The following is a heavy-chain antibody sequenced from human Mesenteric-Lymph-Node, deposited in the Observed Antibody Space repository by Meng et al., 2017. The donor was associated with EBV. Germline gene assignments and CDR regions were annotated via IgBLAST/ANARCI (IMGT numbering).Heavy chain of an antibody. J-gene: IGHJ4*02. V-gene: IGHV1-18*01. CDR3: ARDGVSVTMILGGRY. CDR2: ISTDHSNT. D-gene: IGHD3-10*01. CDR1: VYTVPSFG. Sequence: KVPVYTVPSFGITRVRHHHRQGLEWLGWISTDHSNTNYAQYLKGRVTLTTDTSTSSVYMEKRSLRSDDTAVYYSARDGVSVTMILGGRYWGQGTLVTVSS.